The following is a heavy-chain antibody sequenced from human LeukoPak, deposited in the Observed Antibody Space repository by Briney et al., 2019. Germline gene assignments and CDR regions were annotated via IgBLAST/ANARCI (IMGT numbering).Heavy chain of an antibody. V-gene: IGHV3-11*01. Sequence: GGSLRLSCAASGFTFSDYYMSWIRQAPGKGLEWVSYISSSGSTIFYADSVKGRFTISRDNAKSSLHLQMNSLRAEDTAVYYCARVLRYCSGGNCYSGGLGYMDVWGKGTTVTISS. CDR3: ARVLRYCSGGNCYSGGLGYMDV. J-gene: IGHJ6*03. D-gene: IGHD2-15*01. CDR2: ISSSGSTI. CDR1: GFTFSDYY.